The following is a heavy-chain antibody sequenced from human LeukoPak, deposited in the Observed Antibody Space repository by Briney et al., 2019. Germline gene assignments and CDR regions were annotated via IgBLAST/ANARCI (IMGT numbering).Heavy chain of an antibody. CDR3: TRGGGYSYGSFDY. CDR2: ITKDGREK. V-gene: IGHV3-7*01. D-gene: IGHD5-18*01. CDR1: GFTFSSYW. J-gene: IGHJ4*02. Sequence: GGSLRLSCAASGFTFSSYWMSWVRQAPGKGLEWVATITKDGREKYYVDSVKGRFTISRDNAKNTLYLQMNSLRAEDTAVYYCTRGGGYSYGSFDYWGQGTLVTVSS.